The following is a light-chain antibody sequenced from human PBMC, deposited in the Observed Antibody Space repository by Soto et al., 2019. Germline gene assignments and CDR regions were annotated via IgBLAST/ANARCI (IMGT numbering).Light chain of an antibody. CDR1: QSVSSN. J-gene: IGKJ1*01. Sequence: EIVLTQSPATLSVSPGERVTLSCRASQSVSSNVAWYQQKPGQAPRLLIYVASTRATGIPARFSGSGSGTEFTLTISSLQSEDSAVYYCQQYNNWPSWMFGQGTKV. CDR3: QQYNNWPSWM. V-gene: IGKV3-15*01. CDR2: VAS.